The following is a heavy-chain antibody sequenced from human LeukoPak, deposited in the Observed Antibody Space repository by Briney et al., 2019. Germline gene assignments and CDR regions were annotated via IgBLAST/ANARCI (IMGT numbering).Heavy chain of an antibody. CDR2: IYHSGST. V-gene: IGHV4-38-2*01. Sequence: KTSETLSLTCAVSGYSISSGYYWGWIRQPPGKGLEWIGSIYHSGSTYYNPSLKSRVTISVDTSKNQFSLKLSSMTAADTAVYYCARQRGDCSSTSCYAPNWGQGTLVTVSS. J-gene: IGHJ4*02. CDR1: GYSISSGYY. D-gene: IGHD2-2*01. CDR3: ARQRGDCSSTSCYAPN.